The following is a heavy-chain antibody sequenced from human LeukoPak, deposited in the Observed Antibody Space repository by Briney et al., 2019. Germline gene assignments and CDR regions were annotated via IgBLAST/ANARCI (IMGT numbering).Heavy chain of an antibody. CDR3: ASGGSYYPCDY. CDR2: ISSSGSTI. D-gene: IGHD1-26*01. CDR1: GFTLSSYE. J-gene: IGHJ4*02. V-gene: IGHV3-48*03. Sequence: GGSLRLSCAASGFTLSSYEMNWVRQAPGKGLEWVSYISSSGSTIYYADSVKGRFTISRDNAKNSLYLQMHSLRAEDTAVYYCASGGSYYPCDYWGQGTLVTVSS.